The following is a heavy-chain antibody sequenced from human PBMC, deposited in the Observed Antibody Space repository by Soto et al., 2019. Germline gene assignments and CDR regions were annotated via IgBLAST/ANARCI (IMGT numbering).Heavy chain of an antibody. Sequence: QVQLVQSGAEVKRPGSSVKVSCKASGDMFRNSAFTWVRQAPGQGLAWMGVIIPLFRKTDVAQKFQGRVTLKADEATSSLYMEVSSLTSEDTAVYYCARARLSNGDPNIYFFDGLDVWGQGTTITVSS. CDR3: ARARLSNGDPNIYFFDGLDV. V-gene: IGHV1-69*01. CDR1: GDMFRNSA. CDR2: IIPLFRKT. J-gene: IGHJ6*02. D-gene: IGHD3-10*01.